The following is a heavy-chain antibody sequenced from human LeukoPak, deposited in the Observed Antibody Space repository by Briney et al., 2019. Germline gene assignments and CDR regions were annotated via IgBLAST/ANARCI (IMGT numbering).Heavy chain of an antibody. CDR2: IIPIFGTA. CDR1: GYTFTSYG. J-gene: IGHJ4*02. D-gene: IGHD6-13*01. CDR3: ARDPTYSSSWPYFDY. Sequence: SVKVSCKASGYTFTSYGISWVRQAPGQGLEWMGGIIPIFGTANYAQKFQGRVTITADESTSTAYMELSSLRSEDTAVYYCARDPTYSSSWPYFDYWGQGTLVTVSS. V-gene: IGHV1-69*13.